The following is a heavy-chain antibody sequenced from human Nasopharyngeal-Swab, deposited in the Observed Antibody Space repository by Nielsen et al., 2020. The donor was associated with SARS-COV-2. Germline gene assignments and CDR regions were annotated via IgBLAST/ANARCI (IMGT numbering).Heavy chain of an antibody. D-gene: IGHD1-26*01. Sequence: GESLKISCTTSGFTFGDYAMSWFRQAPGKGVEWVGFIRSKTYGGAPEYAASVKGRFTISRGGAESIAYLQMNSLETEDTGVYYCARSVGSFYGQGAFDIWGQGTMVTVSS. CDR1: GFTFGDYA. CDR3: ARSVGSFYGQGAFDI. CDR2: IRSKTYGGAP. J-gene: IGHJ3*02. V-gene: IGHV3-49*01.